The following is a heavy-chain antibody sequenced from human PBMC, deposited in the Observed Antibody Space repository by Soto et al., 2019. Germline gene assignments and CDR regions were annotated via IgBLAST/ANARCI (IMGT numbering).Heavy chain of an antibody. Sequence: QVQLVQSGVEVKKPGSSVKVSCKASGGTFSSYTISWVRQAPGQGLEWMGRIIPILGIANYAQKFQGRVTITADKSTSTAYMELSSLRSEDTAVYYCARQLSIGDLYYWGQGTLVTVSS. CDR1: GGTFSSYT. CDR2: IIPILGIA. D-gene: IGHD2-21*01. V-gene: IGHV1-69*02. CDR3: ARQLSIGDLYY. J-gene: IGHJ4*02.